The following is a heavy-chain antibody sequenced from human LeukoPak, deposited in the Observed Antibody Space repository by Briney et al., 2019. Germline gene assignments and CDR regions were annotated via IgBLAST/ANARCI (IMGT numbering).Heavy chain of an antibody. CDR3: ARIPRGRYEAY. D-gene: IGHD1-26*01. CDR2: INPNSGGT. V-gene: IGHV1-2*05. Sequence: GASVKVSGKPAGYTFSGYDMYWWRQAPGQGLEGMRGINPNSGGTPYAQKFQGRVTMTRDPSTTKGSMELSRMRSDDTVVYYWARIPRGRYEAYWGQGSLVT. CDR1: GYTFSGYD. J-gene: IGHJ1*01.